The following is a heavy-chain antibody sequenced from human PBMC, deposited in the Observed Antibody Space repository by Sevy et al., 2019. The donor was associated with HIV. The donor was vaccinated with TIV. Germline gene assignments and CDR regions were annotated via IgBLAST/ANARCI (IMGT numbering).Heavy chain of an antibody. J-gene: IGHJ4*02. D-gene: IGHD3-3*01. V-gene: IGHV3-23*01. CDR1: GFNFNNYV. CDR3: VKDTPFRRFTLSGMAGAHEYYFDY. CDR2: ISASGSVT. Sequence: GGSLGLSCAASGFNFNNYVMTWVRQAPGKGLEWVSTISASGSVTYDSDSVRGRFTISRDNSRNTVSLQMNSQRVEDTAIYYCVKDTPFRRFTLSGMAGAHEYYFDYWGQRTRVTVSS.